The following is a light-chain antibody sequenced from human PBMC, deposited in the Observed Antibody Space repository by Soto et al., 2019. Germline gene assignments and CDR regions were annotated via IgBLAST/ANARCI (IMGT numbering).Light chain of an antibody. CDR3: QQRSDWPRRT. CDR1: QSVSSY. Sequence: EIVLTQSPATLSLSPGERATLSCRASQSVSSYLAWYQQKPGQAPRLLIYDASNRATGIPARFSGSGSGTDFTLTISSLEPEDFAVYYCQQRSDWPRRTFGQGTKVDIQ. V-gene: IGKV3-11*01. J-gene: IGKJ1*01. CDR2: DAS.